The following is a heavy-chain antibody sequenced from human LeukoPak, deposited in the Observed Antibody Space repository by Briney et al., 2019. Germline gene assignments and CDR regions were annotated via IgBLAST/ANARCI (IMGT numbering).Heavy chain of an antibody. V-gene: IGHV1-18*01. J-gene: IGHJ4*02. Sequence: ASVKVSCKASGYTFISYGISWVRQAPGQGLEWMGWISTYNGNTNYAQKFQGRVTMTTDTSTSTAYMELRSLRSDDTAVYYCARKLWFGEPHFDYWGQGTLVTVSS. D-gene: IGHD3-10*01. CDR3: ARKLWFGEPHFDY. CDR2: ISTYNGNT. CDR1: GYTFISYG.